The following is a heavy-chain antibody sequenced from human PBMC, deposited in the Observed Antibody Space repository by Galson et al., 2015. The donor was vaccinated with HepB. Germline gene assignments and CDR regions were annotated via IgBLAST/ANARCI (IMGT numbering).Heavy chain of an antibody. CDR2: ISGSGRRT. Sequence: SLRLSCAASGFIFSTYDMCWVRQAPGRGLEWISSISGSGRRTYYADSVEGRFTISRDNAKNTLYLEMDTLSAGDTAVYYCTKDPRFVVVPYTEDWGQGTLVTVSS. CDR3: TKDPRFVVVPYTED. D-gene: IGHD2-21*01. V-gene: IGHV3-23*01. CDR1: GFIFSTYD. J-gene: IGHJ4*02.